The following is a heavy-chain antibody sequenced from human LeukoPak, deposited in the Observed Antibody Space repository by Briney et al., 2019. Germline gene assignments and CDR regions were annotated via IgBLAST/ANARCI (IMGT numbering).Heavy chain of an antibody. Sequence: SETLSLTCAVYGGSFSGYYWSWIRQPPGKGLEWIGEINHSGSTNYNPSLKSRVTISVDTSKNQFSLKLGSVTAADTAVYYCAKTPLYGGNAAYFQHWGQGTLVTVSS. CDR1: GGSFSGYY. V-gene: IGHV4-34*01. D-gene: IGHD4-23*01. CDR2: INHSGST. J-gene: IGHJ1*01. CDR3: AKTPLYGGNAAYFQH.